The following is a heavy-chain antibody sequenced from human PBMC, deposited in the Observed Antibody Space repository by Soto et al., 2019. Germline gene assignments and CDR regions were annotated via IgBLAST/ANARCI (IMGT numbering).Heavy chain of an antibody. CDR3: ARGKSLRYFDWLFETRVESTSNYMDG. CDR1: GGSISSYY. V-gene: IGHV4-59*01. CDR2: IYYSGST. D-gene: IGHD3-9*01. Sequence: QVQLQESGPGLVKPSETLSLTCTVSGGSISSYYWSWIRQPPGKGLEWIGYIYYSGSTNYNPSLKSRVTISVDTSKNQFSLKLSSVTAADTAVYYCARGKSLRYFDWLFETRVESTSNYMDGWGKGTTVTVSS. J-gene: IGHJ6*03.